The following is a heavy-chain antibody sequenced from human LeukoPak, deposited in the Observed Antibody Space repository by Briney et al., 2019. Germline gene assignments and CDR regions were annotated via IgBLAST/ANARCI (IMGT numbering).Heavy chain of an antibody. CDR1: GGSFSGYY. Sequence: SETLSLTCAVYGGSFSGYYWSWIRQPPGKGLEWIGEINHSGSTNYNPSLKSRVTISVDTSKNQFSLKLSSVTAADTAVYYCARDFYSSSYYYYYMDVWGKGTTVTVSS. D-gene: IGHD6-6*01. CDR2: INHSGST. V-gene: IGHV4-34*01. J-gene: IGHJ6*03. CDR3: ARDFYSSSYYYYYMDV.